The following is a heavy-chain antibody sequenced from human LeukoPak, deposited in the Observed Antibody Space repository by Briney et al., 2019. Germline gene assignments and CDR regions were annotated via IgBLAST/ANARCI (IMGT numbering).Heavy chain of an antibody. Sequence: PSETLSLTCTVSGGSISSYYRGWIRQPAGKGLEWIGRIYTSGSTNYNPSLKSRVTMSVDTSKNQFSLKLSSVTAADTAVYYCARDHCSGGSCYSFYDYWGQGTLVTVSS. CDR3: ARDHCSGGSCYSFYDY. J-gene: IGHJ4*02. CDR2: IYTSGST. V-gene: IGHV4-4*07. CDR1: GGSISSYY. D-gene: IGHD2-15*01.